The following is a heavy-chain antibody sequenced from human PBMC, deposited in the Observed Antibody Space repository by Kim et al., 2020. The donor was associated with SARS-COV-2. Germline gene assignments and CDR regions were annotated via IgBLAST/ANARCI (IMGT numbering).Heavy chain of an antibody. D-gene: IGHD6-6*01. J-gene: IGHJ6*02. CDR1: GYSFTSYW. V-gene: IGHV5-51*01. CDR2: IYPGDSDT. Sequence: GESLKISCKGSGYSFTSYWIGWVRQMPGKGLEWMGIIYPGDSDTRYSPSFQGQVTISADKSISTAYLQWSSLKASDTAMYYCARPVSSSRYYYGMDVWGQGTTVTVSS. CDR3: ARPVSSSRYYYGMDV.